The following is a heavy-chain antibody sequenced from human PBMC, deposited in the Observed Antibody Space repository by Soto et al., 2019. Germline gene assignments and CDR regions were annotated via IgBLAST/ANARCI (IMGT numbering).Heavy chain of an antibody. CDR3: ARDKITGLFDY. D-gene: IGHD2-8*02. J-gene: IGHJ4*02. CDR2: IYHTGVT. Sequence: SETLSLTCAVSGGSISSGNWWSWVRQPPGKGLEWIGQIYHTGVTDYSPSLRSRVTISVDKSMNQFSLKVWSVTAADTAVYYCARDKITGLFDYWGQGTLVTVSS. V-gene: IGHV4-4*02. CDR1: GGSISSGNW.